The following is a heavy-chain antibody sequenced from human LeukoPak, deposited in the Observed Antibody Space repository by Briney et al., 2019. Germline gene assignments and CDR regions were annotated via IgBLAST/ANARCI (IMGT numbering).Heavy chain of an antibody. CDR3: ARHEETTVPPGGDY. J-gene: IGHJ4*02. CDR2: IYYSGST. CDR1: GGSISSSSYY. Sequence: NPSETLSLTCTVSGGSISSSSYYWGWIRQPPGKGLEWIGSIYYSGSTYYNPSLKSRVTISVDTSKNQFSLKLSSVTAADTAVYYCARHEETTVPPGGDYWGQGTLVTVSS. V-gene: IGHV4-39*01. D-gene: IGHD4-17*01.